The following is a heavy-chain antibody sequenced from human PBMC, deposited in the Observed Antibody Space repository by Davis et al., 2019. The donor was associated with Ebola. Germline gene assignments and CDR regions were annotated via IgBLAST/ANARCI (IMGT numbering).Heavy chain of an antibody. Sequence: PGGSLRLSCAASGFTFSNYLMSWVRQAPGKGLEWVSGISGGGFAYYADPVKGRFTISRDNAKSSLFLQMNSLRAEDTAVYYCARDMMTLAYYGSGSNYFDYWGQGALVTVPS. CDR1: GFTFSNYL. J-gene: IGHJ4*02. D-gene: IGHD3-10*01. V-gene: IGHV3-23*01. CDR3: ARDMMTLAYYGSGSNYFDY. CDR2: ISGGGFA.